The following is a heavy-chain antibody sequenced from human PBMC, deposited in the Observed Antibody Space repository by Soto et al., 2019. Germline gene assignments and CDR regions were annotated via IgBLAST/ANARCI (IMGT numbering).Heavy chain of an antibody. Sequence: GSLRLSCAASGFTFSNAWMNWVRQAPGKGLEWVGRIKSKTDGGTTDYAAPVKGRFTISRDDSKNTLYLQMNSLKTEDTAVYYCTTYYDILTGYYTFDYWGQGTLVTVSS. J-gene: IGHJ4*02. CDR2: IKSKTDGGTT. CDR3: TTYYDILTGYYTFDY. V-gene: IGHV3-15*07. D-gene: IGHD3-9*01. CDR1: GFTFSNAW.